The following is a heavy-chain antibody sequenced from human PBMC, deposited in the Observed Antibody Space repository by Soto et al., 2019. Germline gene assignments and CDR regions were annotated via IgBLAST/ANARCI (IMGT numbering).Heavy chain of an antibody. CDR3: AKYQPMTQPRPVFDY. V-gene: IGHV3-33*06. J-gene: IGHJ4*02. Sequence: PGGSLRLSCAASGFTFSSYGMHWVRQAPGKGLEWVSVISYDGSNTFYADSVKGRFTISRDNSKNMLYLQMNSLRAEDTAIYYCAKYQPMTQPRPVFDYWGQGTLVTVSS. CDR1: GFTFSSYG. D-gene: IGHD3-22*01. CDR2: ISYDGSNT.